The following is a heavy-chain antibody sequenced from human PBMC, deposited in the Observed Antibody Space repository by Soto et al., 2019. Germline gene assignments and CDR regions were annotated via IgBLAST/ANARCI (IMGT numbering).Heavy chain of an antibody. Sequence: SGPTLVNPTQTLTLTCTFSGFSLSTSGMCVSWIRQPPGKALEWLALIDWDDDKYYSTSLKTRLTISKDTSKNQVVLTMTNIDPVDTATYYCARIRDSSGWYSWFDPWGQGTLVTVSS. D-gene: IGHD6-19*01. CDR3: ARIRDSSGWYSWFDP. CDR2: IDWDDDK. J-gene: IGHJ5*02. CDR1: GFSLSTSGMC. V-gene: IGHV2-70*01.